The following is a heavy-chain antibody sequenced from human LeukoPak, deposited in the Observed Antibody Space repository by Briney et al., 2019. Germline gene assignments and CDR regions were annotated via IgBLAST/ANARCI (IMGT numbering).Heavy chain of an antibody. CDR3: ARGRVLLWFGEF. Sequence: SETLSLTCTVSGGSIISDNYYWAWIRQPPGKGLEWIGYMYYTGSANYNPSLKSRVTMSVDTSKNQFSLNLSSVTAADTAVYYCARGRVLLWFGEFWGQGTMVTVSS. D-gene: IGHD3-10*01. J-gene: IGHJ3*01. CDR2: MYYTGSA. CDR1: GGSIISDNYY. V-gene: IGHV4-61*05.